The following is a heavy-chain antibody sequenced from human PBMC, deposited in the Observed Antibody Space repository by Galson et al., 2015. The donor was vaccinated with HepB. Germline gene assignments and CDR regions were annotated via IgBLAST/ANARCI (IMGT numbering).Heavy chain of an antibody. CDR1: GYTFTSYD. V-gene: IGHV1-8*01. J-gene: IGHJ4*02. D-gene: IGHD2-8*01. Sequence: SVKVSCKASGYTFTSYDINWVRQATGQGLEWMGWMNPNSGNTGYAQKFQGRVTMTRNTSISTAYMELSSLRSEDTAVYYCARVRCTNGVCYTSRDFDYWGQGTLVTVSS. CDR2: MNPNSGNT. CDR3: ARVRCTNGVCYTSRDFDY.